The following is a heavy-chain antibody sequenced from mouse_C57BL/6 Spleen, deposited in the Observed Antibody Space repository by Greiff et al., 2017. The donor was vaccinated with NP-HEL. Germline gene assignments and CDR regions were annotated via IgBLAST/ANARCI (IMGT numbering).Heavy chain of an antibody. CDR1: GFSLSTSNMG. D-gene: IGHD2-3*01. V-gene: IGHV8-5*01. J-gene: IGHJ2*01. CDR3: AQILYDHYFDY. Sequence: QVTLKECGPGILQPSQTLSLTCSFSGFSLSTSNMGIGWIRQPSGKGLEWLAHTWGSDDKYYNPFLKSRTTISKDTSNNQVFLKITRLDAADTATYYCAQILYDHYFDYWGQGTTLTVSS. CDR2: TWGSDDK.